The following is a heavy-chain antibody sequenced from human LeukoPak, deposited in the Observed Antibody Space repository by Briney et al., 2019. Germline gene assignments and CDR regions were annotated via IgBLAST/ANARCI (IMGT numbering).Heavy chain of an antibody. Sequence: PSETLSLTYTVSGGSISSSNWWSWVRQPPGKGLEWIGEIYHSGSTNYNPSLKSRVTISVDKSKNQFSLKLSSVTAADTAVYYCARAASYIVVVELRHHDAFDIWGQGTMVTVSS. V-gene: IGHV4-4*02. CDR1: GGSISSSNW. CDR3: ARAASYIVVVELRHHDAFDI. D-gene: IGHD2-21*01. CDR2: IYHSGST. J-gene: IGHJ3*02.